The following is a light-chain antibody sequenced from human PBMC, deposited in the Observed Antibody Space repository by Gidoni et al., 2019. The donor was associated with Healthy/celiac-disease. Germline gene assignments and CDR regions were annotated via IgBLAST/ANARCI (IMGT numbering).Light chain of an antibody. CDR3: SSYTSSSTYVV. J-gene: IGLJ2*01. Sequence: QSSLTHPASVSGSPGQSITISCTGTSRDVGGYNYVSWYQQHPGKAPKLMIYDVSKRPSGVSNRVSGSKSGNTASLTISGLQAEDEADYYCSSYTSSSTYVVFGGGTKLTVL. CDR1: SRDVGGYNY. V-gene: IGLV2-14*01. CDR2: DVS.